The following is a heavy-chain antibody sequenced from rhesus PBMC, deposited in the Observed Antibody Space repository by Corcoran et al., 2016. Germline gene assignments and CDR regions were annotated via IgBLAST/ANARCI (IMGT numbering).Heavy chain of an antibody. D-gene: IGHD6-37*01. CDR2: FFGNSARN. Sequence: QVQLQQWGEGLVKPSETLALTCAVYGGSISGYSYWSWIRQPPGKGLEWIGYFFGNSARNNYNPSLKNRVNLSKDTSKNQFSLKLSSVTAADTTVYYCARGKRWLENHDAFDFWGQGLRVTVSS. J-gene: IGHJ3*01. V-gene: IGHV4-73*01. CDR1: GGSISGYSY. CDR3: ARGKRWLENHDAFDF.